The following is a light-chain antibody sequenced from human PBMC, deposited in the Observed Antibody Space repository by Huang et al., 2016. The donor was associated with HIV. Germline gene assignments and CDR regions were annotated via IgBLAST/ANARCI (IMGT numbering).Light chain of an antibody. V-gene: IGKV1-39*01. J-gene: IGKJ5*01. CDR2: SAS. Sequence: DILLTQSPSSLSASVGDRVTITCRASQNINTYLNWYQQKPGKAPNLLIHSASTLQTGVPSRFSGGGSGTDFTLTVNSLQPEDSATYYCQQGYSALITFGQGTRL. CDR1: QNINTY. CDR3: QQGYSALIT.